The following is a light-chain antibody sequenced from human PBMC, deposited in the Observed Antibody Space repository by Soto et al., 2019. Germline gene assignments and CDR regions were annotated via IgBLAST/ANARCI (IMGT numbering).Light chain of an antibody. J-gene: IGKJ3*01. CDR2: AAS. Sequence: DIQMTQSPSPVSASVGDRVTITCRASQPITNWLAWYQQKPGKAPKLLIYAASNLQSGVPSRFSGSGSGTDFTLTINSLQPEDFATYYCQQDTSFPFTFGPGTKVDIK. V-gene: IGKV1-12*01. CDR1: QPITNW. CDR3: QQDTSFPFT.